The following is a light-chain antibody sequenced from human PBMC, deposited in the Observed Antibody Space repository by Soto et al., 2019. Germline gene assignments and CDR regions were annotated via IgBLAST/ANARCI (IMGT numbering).Light chain of an antibody. CDR1: QSVRSSY. CDR2: GAS. J-gene: IGKJ4*01. V-gene: IGKV3-20*01. Sequence: EIVLTQSPGTLSLSPGERATLSCRASQSVRSSYFAWYQQKPGQAPRLLIFGASTRAPGIPDRFSGSGSGTDFTLTINKLEPEDFALFYCQQYGNSPPTFGGGTKVDIK. CDR3: QQYGNSPPT.